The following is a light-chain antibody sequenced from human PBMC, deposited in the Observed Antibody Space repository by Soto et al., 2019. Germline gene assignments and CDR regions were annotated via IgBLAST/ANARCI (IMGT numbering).Light chain of an antibody. Sequence: EVVLTQSPATLSLSPGERATLSCRASENVRTFVDWYQQKPGQAPRLLMFGASNRATGIPARFSGSGSGTDFTLTISSLQPDDFATYYCQQYNSYPYTFGQGTKLEIK. V-gene: IGKV3-11*01. CDR2: GAS. J-gene: IGKJ2*01. CDR3: QQYNSYPYT. CDR1: ENVRTF.